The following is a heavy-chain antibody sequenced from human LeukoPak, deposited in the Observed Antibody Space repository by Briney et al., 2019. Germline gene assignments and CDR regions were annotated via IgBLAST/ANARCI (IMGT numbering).Heavy chain of an antibody. D-gene: IGHD1-26*01. Sequence: SVKVSCKASGGTFSSYAISWVRQAPGQGLEWMGGIIPIFGTANYAQKFQGRVTITADESTSTAYMELSSLRSEDTAVYYCARDDRVGATTFFNWGQGTLVTVSS. CDR1: GGTFSSYA. CDR3: ARDDRVGATTFFN. J-gene: IGHJ4*02. CDR2: IIPIFGTA. V-gene: IGHV1-69*01.